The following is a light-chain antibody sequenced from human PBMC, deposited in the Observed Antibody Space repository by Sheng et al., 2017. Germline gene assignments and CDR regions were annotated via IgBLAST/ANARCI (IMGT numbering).Light chain of an antibody. J-gene: IGLJ1*01. CDR2: DVS. Sequence: QSALTQPASVSGSPGQSIAISCSGTSSDVGGYNHVSWYQQHPDKAPKLILYDVSNRPSGVSNRFSGSKSANTASLTISGLQAEDEADYYCTSYTSTSTLDVFGTGTTVTV. CDR1: SSDVGGYNH. CDR3: TSYTSTSTLDV. V-gene: IGLV2-14*03.